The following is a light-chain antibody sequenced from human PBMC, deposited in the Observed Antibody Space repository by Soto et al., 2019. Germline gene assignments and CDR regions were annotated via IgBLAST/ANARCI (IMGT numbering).Light chain of an antibody. V-gene: IGKV3-11*01. Sequence: EVVLTQSPATLSLSPGERATLSCRASQSVSSYLAWYQQKPGQAPRLLIYDASTLQSGVPSRFSGSGSGTDFTLTISSLQTEDFATYYCQKYNSAPPTFGQGTKVDIK. CDR2: DAS. CDR1: QSVSSY. CDR3: QKYNSAPPT. J-gene: IGKJ1*01.